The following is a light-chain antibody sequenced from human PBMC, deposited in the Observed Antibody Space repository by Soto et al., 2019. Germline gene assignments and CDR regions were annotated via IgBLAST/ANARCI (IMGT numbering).Light chain of an antibody. CDR2: DVS. Sequence: QSALTQPRSVSGSPGQSVTISCTGISSDVGGYNYVSWYQQHPGKAPKLMIYDVSKRPSGVPDRFSGSKSGNTASLTISGLQAEDEADYYCCSYAGSYTLVFGGGTQLTVL. CDR1: SSDVGGYNY. CDR3: CSYAGSYTLV. J-gene: IGLJ2*01. V-gene: IGLV2-11*01.